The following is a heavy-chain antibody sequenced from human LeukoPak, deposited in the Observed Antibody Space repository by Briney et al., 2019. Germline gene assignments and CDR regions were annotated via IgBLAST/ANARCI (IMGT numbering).Heavy chain of an antibody. CDR2: ISYDGSNK. CDR3: AKDIGDNWNWDYYYYGMDV. V-gene: IGHV3-30*18. D-gene: IGHD1-7*01. CDR1: GFTFSSYG. Sequence: GGSLRLSCAASGFTFSSYGMHWVRQAPGKGLEWVAVISYDGSNKYYADSVKGRCTISRDNSKNTLYLQMNSLRAEDTAVYYCAKDIGDNWNWDYYYYGMDVWGQGTTVTVSS. J-gene: IGHJ6*02.